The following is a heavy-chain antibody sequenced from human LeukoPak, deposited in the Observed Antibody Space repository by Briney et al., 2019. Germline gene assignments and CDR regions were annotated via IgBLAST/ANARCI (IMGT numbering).Heavy chain of an antibody. J-gene: IGHJ4*02. CDR3: ARGGAWVSSPTYY. D-gene: IGHD3-16*01. CDR1: GFTFSSYA. V-gene: IGHV3-30-3*01. CDR2: ISYDGSNK. Sequence: GRSLRLSCAASGFTFSSYAMHWVRQAPGKGLEWVAVISYDGSNKYYADSVKGRFTISRDNSKNTLYLQMNSLRAEDTAVYYCARGGAWVSSPTYYWGQGTLVTVSS.